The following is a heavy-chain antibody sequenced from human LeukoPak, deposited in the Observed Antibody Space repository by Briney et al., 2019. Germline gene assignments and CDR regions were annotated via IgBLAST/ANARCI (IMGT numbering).Heavy chain of an antibody. CDR1: GGSISSYY. D-gene: IGHD3-10*01. CDR3: ARDATVAVRRVQRYNWFDP. J-gene: IGHJ5*02. CDR2: IYTSGST. V-gene: IGHV4-4*07. Sequence: PSETLSLTCTVSGGSISSYYWSWIRQPAGKGLEWIGRIYTSGSTNYNPSLKSRVTMSVDTSKNQFSLKLSSVTAADTAVYYCARDATVAVRRVQRYNWFDPWGQGTLVTVSS.